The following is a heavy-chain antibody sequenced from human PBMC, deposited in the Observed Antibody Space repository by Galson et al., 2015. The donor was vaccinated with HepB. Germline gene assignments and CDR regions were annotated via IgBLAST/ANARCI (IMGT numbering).Heavy chain of an antibody. J-gene: IGHJ4*02. CDR2: INPNTGDT. Sequence: SVKVSCKASSYTFADYHMHWVRQAPGQGLEWMGRINPNTGDTNYAQKFQGRVTMTRDTSINTAYMNLSRLTSDDTAFYYCTTKSTSGWAPFDYWGQGTLVTVSS. V-gene: IGHV1-2*06. CDR3: TTKSTSGWAPFDY. CDR1: SYTFADYH. D-gene: IGHD6-19*01.